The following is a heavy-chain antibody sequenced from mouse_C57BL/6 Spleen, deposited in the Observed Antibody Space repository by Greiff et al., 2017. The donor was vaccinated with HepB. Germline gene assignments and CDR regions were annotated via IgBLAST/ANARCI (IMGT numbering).Heavy chain of an antibody. Sequence: VKLMESGPGLVAPSQSLSITCTVSGFSLTSYAISWVRQPPGKGLEWLGVIWTGGGTNYNSALKSRLSISKDNSKSQVFLKMNSLQTDDTARYYCASLSHYYGSSYVEYFDVWGTGTTVTVSS. CDR3: ASLSHYYGSSYVEYFDV. CDR2: IWTGGGT. D-gene: IGHD1-1*01. J-gene: IGHJ1*03. V-gene: IGHV2-9-1*01. CDR1: GFSLTSYA.